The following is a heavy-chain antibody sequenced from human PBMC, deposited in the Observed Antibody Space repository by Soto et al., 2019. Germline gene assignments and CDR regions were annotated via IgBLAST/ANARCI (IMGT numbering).Heavy chain of an antibody. CDR1: GGSFSGHF. CDR2: IHHSVTT. J-gene: IGHJ6*02. V-gene: IGHV4-34*01. Sequence: QVQLQQWGAGLLKPSETLSLTCDVYGGSFSGHFWSWIRQPPGKGLEWIGEIHHSVTTIYNPSLKRRVTMSGDTSKKQFSLKLSSVTAADTDMYYCARQSYYYYGLDVWGQGTPVTVYS. CDR3: ARQSYYYYGLDV.